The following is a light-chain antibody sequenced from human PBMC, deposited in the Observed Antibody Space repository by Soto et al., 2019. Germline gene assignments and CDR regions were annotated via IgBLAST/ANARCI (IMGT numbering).Light chain of an antibody. V-gene: IGKV4-1*01. CDR3: QQYYSTLT. CDR1: QSVSSDNKNY. J-gene: IGKJ4*01. Sequence: DIVMTQSPDSLAVSPGERATINCKSSQSVSSDNKNYLAWYQQKPGQPPKLLIYWASTRGSGVPDRLSGSGSGADFTITISSLQAEDVAVYYCQQYYSTLTFGGGTKVEIK. CDR2: WAS.